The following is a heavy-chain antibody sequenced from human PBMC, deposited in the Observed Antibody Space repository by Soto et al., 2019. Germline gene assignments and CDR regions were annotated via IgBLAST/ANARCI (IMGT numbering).Heavy chain of an antibody. CDR3: ARQGRLLWFGELLFQYYYYGMDV. CDR1: GGSISSSSYY. J-gene: IGHJ6*02. D-gene: IGHD3-10*01. V-gene: IGHV4-39*01. CDR2: IYYSGST. Sequence: NPSETLSLTCTVSGGSISSSSYYWGWIRQPPGKGLEWIGSIYYSGSTYYNPSLKSRVTISVDTSKNQFSLKLSSVTAADTAVYYCARQGRLLWFGELLFQYYYYGMDVWGQGTTVTVSS.